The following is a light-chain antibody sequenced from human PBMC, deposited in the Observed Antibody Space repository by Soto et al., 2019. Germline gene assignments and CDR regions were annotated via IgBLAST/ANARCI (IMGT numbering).Light chain of an antibody. Sequence: QSALAQPRSVSGSPGQLLTISCTGTSSDVDDYRYVSWYQQYPGKAPKLVIYDGNKRPSGVPDRFSGSNSGNTASRTISGLQAEDEADYYCCSYVTTPEIFGTGTKVTVL. J-gene: IGLJ1*01. V-gene: IGLV2-11*01. CDR1: SSDVDDYRY. CDR2: DGN. CDR3: CSYVTTPEI.